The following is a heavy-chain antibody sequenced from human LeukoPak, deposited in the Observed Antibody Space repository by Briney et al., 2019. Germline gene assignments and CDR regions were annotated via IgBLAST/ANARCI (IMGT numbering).Heavy chain of an antibody. CDR3: ASSPVGATDY. J-gene: IGHJ4*02. V-gene: IGHV4-4*02. Sequence: SETLSLTCAVSGGSITTKNWWIWVRQPPGKGLEWIGEINHSGSTNYNPSLKSRVTISVDTSKNQFSLKLSSVTAADTAVYYCASSPVGATDYWGQGTLVTVSS. CDR2: INHSGST. D-gene: IGHD1-26*01. CDR1: GGSITTKNW.